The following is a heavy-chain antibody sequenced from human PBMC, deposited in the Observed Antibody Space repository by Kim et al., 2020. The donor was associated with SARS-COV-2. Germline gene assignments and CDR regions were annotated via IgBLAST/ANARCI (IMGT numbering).Heavy chain of an antibody. CDR1: GGSISSYY. CDR3: ARHGWGPLNWFDP. CDR2: IYYSGST. D-gene: IGHD3-16*01. J-gene: IGHJ5*02. V-gene: IGHV4-59*08. Sequence: SETLSLTCTVSGGSISSYYWSWIRQPPGKGLEWIGYIYYSGSTNYNPSLKSRVTISVDTSKNQFSLKLSSVTAADTAVYYCARHGWGPLNWFDPWGQGTLVTVSS.